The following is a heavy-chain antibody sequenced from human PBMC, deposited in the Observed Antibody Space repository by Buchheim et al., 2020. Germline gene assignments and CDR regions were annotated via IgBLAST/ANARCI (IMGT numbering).Heavy chain of an antibody. CDR2: ISGHGASA. CDR1: GFTFSTSA. CDR3: AKDRGDYGDYVGWFDS. Sequence: EVQLLESGGGLVQPGGSLRLSCAASGFTFSTSAMSWFRQAPGRGLEWVSAISGHGASAYYADSVAGRFTISSDSSKNTLSLQMNSLRVEDTAVYYCAKDRGDYGDYVGWFDSWGQGTL. D-gene: IGHD4-17*01. J-gene: IGHJ5*01. V-gene: IGHV3-23*01.